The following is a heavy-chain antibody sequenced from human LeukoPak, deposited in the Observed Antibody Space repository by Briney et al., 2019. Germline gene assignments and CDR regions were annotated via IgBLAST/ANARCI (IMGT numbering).Heavy chain of an antibody. Sequence: PGGSLRLSCAASGFTFSSYGMSWVRQAPGKGLEWVSAISGSGGNTYYADSVKGRFTISRDNPKNTLYLQMNSLRAEDTAVYYCARGYLELDYWGQGTLVTVSS. D-gene: IGHD1-7*01. CDR2: ISGSGGNT. CDR3: ARGYLELDY. V-gene: IGHV3-23*01. J-gene: IGHJ4*02. CDR1: GFTFSSYG.